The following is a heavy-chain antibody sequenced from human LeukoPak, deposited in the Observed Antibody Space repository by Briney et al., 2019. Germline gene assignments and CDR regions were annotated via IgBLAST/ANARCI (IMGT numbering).Heavy chain of an antibody. J-gene: IGHJ4*02. CDR1: GFTFSSCA. Sequence: GGSLRLSCAASGFTFSSCAMSWVRQAPGKGLEWVSAISGSGGSTYYADSVKGRFTISRDNSKNTLYLQMNSLRAEDTAVYYCAKEWAYCGGDCYPNYHFDYWGQGTLVTVSS. CDR3: AKEWAYCGGDCYPNYHFDY. CDR2: ISGSGGST. D-gene: IGHD2-21*02. V-gene: IGHV3-23*01.